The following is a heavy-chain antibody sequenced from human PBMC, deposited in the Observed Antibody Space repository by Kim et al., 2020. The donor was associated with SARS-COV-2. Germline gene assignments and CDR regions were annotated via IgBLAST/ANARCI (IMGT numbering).Heavy chain of an antibody. CDR1: GFTFSSYA. V-gene: IGHV3-30*04. CDR2: ISYDGRNE. J-gene: IGHJ6*02. CDR3: ASAHCSSTSCYYYYGIDV. D-gene: IGHD2-2*01. Sequence: GGSLRLSCAASGFTFSSYAMHWVRQAPGKGLEWVALISYDGRNEYYADSVKGRFTISRDNSKSTLYLQMNSLRAEDTAVYYCASAHCSSTSCYYYYGIDVWGQGTTVTVSS.